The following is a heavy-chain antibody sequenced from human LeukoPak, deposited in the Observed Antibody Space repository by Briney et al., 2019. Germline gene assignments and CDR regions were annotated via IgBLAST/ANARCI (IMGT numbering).Heavy chain of an antibody. D-gene: IGHD3-10*01. CDR1: GFTFTSSV. V-gene: IGHV1-58*01. CDR2: IVVASGNT. J-gene: IGHJ4*02. CDR3: ASDRAGSYLRFVY. Sequence: SVKVSCKASGFTFTSSVVQWVRQARGQRLEWIGWIVVASGNTNYAQKFQERVTITRDMSTSTTYTELSSLRFEDTAVYYCASDRAGSYLRFVYWGQGTPVTVSS.